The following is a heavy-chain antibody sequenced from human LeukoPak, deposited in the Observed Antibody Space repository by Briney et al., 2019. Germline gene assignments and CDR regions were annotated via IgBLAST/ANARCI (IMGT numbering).Heavy chain of an antibody. Sequence: SETLSLTCGVSGYPINNAYYWVWIRQPPGKGLEWIGSLYHPDSTYYNPSLKSRVTMSVDTSRNQFSPRLSFVTAADTAVYYCARRYDSYFYYYLDLWGTGTTVTVSS. CDR3: ARRYDSYFYYYLDL. CDR2: LYHPDST. V-gene: IGHV4-38-2*01. CDR1: GYPINNAYY. D-gene: IGHD1-1*01. J-gene: IGHJ6*03.